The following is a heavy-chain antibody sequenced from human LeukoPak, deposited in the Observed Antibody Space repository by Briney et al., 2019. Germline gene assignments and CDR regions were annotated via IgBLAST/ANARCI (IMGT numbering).Heavy chain of an antibody. J-gene: IGHJ5*02. CDR2: VFYNGAT. V-gene: IGHV4-39*07. CDR1: GGSISSSIYY. Sequence: PSETLSLTCIVSGGSISSSIYYWAWVRQPPGKGLEWIGTVFYNGATQYSPSLRSRVTISIDTSTNQFSLKLTSVTAADTAVYYCARDGSQGDNWFDPWGQGTLVTVSS. CDR3: ARDGSQGDNWFDP.